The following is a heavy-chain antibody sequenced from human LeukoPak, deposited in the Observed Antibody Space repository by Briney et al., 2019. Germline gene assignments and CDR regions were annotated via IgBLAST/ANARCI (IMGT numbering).Heavy chain of an antibody. J-gene: IGHJ4*02. CDR3: ASLLVAGVASVDY. Sequence: GGSLRLSCAASGFTFSSSAMSWVRQAPGKGLEWVAAISDTGRLSYCADSVNGRFTISRDNSKNTLSLQMNSLRAEDTAVYYCASLLVAGVASVDYWGQGTLVTVSS. D-gene: IGHD6-19*01. CDR2: ISDTGRLS. CDR1: GFTFSSSA. V-gene: IGHV3-23*01.